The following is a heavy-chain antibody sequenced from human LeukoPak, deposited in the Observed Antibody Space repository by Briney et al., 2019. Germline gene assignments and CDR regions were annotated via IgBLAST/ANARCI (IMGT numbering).Heavy chain of an antibody. V-gene: IGHV3-7*02. Sequence: GGSLRLSCAASGFDVGSHYMDWVRQAPGKGLEWVANINQDGSEKNYVDSVKGRFTISRDNAKNSLFLQMNSLRAEDTAVYYCATNSGWRFDYWGQGTLVTVSS. D-gene: IGHD1-1*01. J-gene: IGHJ4*02. CDR3: ATNSGWRFDY. CDR2: INQDGSEK. CDR1: GFDVGSHY.